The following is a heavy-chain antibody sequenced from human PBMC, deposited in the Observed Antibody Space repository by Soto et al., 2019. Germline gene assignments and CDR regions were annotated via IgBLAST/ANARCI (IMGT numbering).Heavy chain of an antibody. CDR3: ARKAGVQAWDYYYYGLDV. Sequence: PGGSLRLSCAASGFTFSVYYMSWIRQAPGKGLEWISYISDSSSSTNYADSVKGRFTISRDNAKNSLYLQMNSLRAEDTAVYYCARKAGVQAWDYYYYGLDVWGQGTTVTVSS. V-gene: IGHV3-11*06. CDR1: GFTFSVYY. CDR2: ISDSSSST. D-gene: IGHD3-10*01. J-gene: IGHJ6*02.